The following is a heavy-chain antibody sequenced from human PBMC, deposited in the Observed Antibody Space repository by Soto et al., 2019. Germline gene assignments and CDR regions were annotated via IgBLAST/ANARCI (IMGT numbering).Heavy chain of an antibody. CDR1: GFTFSSYA. CDR3: AKVGREAVRYFDWLPHYYYYGMDV. CDR2: ISGSGRST. Sequence: PGGSLRLSCAASGFTFSSYAMSWVRQAPGKGLEWVSAISGSGRSTYYADSVKGRFTISRDNSKNTLYLQMNSLRAEGTAVYYCAKVGREAVRYFDWLPHYYYYGMDVWGQGTTVTVSS. D-gene: IGHD3-9*01. J-gene: IGHJ6*02. V-gene: IGHV3-23*01.